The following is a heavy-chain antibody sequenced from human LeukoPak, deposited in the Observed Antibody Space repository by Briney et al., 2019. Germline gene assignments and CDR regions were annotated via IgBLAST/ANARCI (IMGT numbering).Heavy chain of an antibody. CDR1: GFTFHDYA. Sequence: SLTLSCAASGFTFHDYAMHWVRQAPGKGLEWVSGISLNSGSIGYADSLKGRFTISRDNAKNSLYLQMNRLRAEDTPLYYCAKESHVSRIQLGSQNWYFDLWGRGTLVTVSS. D-gene: IGHD5-18*01. V-gene: IGHV3-9*01. CDR3: AKESHVSRIQLGSQNWYFDL. J-gene: IGHJ2*01. CDR2: ISLNSGSI.